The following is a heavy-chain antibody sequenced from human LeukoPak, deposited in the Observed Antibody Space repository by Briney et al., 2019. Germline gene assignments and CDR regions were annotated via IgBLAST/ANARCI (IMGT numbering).Heavy chain of an antibody. CDR1: GGSINSYY. D-gene: IGHD2-8*01. CDR2: IYYSGST. V-gene: IGHV4-59*01. CDR3: TSGGMVSGDY. Sequence: SETLSLTCTVSGGSINSYYWSWIRQPPGKGMEWIGYIYYSGSTNYNPSLKSRVTISRDTSKNQFSLKLRSVTAADTAVYYCTSGGMVSGDYWGHGTLVTVSS. J-gene: IGHJ4*01.